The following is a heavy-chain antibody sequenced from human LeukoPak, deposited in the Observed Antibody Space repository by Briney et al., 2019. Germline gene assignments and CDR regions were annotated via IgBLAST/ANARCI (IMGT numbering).Heavy chain of an antibody. Sequence: LRLSCAASGFTFSSYAMSWIRQHPGKGLEWIGYIYYSGSTYYNPSLKSRVTISVDTSKNQFSLKLSSVTAADTAVYYCANNPSDYYDSSGYFVYWGQGTLVTVSS. CDR2: IYYSGST. CDR1: GFTFSSYA. D-gene: IGHD3-22*01. J-gene: IGHJ4*02. CDR3: ANNPSDYYDSSGYFVY. V-gene: IGHV4-31*02.